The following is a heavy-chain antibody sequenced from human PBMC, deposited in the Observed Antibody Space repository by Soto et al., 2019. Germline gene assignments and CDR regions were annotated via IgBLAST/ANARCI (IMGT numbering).Heavy chain of an antibody. D-gene: IGHD4-4*01. CDR1: GCTFSSYA. V-gene: IGHV3-23*01. Sequence: EVQLLESGGGLIQPGGSLRLSCAASGCTFSSYAMIWVRQAPGKGLEWVSTISGDGASANYADFVRGRFTIYRDNSKSTLYLQMNSLRAEDTAVYYCAKNRWTTEVTEVLLYFDSWSQGTLVTVSS. CDR3: AKNRWTTEVTEVLLYFDS. J-gene: IGHJ4*02. CDR2: ISGDGASA.